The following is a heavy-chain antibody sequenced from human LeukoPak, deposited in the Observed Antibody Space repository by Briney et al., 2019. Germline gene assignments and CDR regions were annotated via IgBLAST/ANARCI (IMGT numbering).Heavy chain of an antibody. CDR2: IYYSGTT. Sequence: SETLSLTCTVSGGSISSSNYYSGWIRQPPGKGLEWIGTIYYSGTTYYNPSLESRVTISEDTSKNQFSLTLRSVTAADTAVYYCARQISDYYYYYMDVWGKGTTVTVSS. V-gene: IGHV4-39*01. J-gene: IGHJ6*03. CDR3: ARQISDYYYYYMDV. CDR1: GGSISSSNYY. D-gene: IGHD3-10*01.